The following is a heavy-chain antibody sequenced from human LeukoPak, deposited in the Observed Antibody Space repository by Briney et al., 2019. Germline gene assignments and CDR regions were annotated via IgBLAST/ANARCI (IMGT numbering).Heavy chain of an antibody. V-gene: IGHV4-34*01. J-gene: IGHJ6*03. D-gene: IGHD3-3*01. CDR1: GGSFSGYY. Sequence: SETLSLTCALFGGSFSGYYWSWIRQPPGKGLEWIGEINHSGSTNYNPSPKSRVTISVDTSKNQFSRKLSSVTAADTAVYYCARGNYDFWSGYPNPYYYYYMDVWGKGTTVTVSS. CDR3: ARGNYDFWSGYPNPYYYYYMDV. CDR2: INHSGST.